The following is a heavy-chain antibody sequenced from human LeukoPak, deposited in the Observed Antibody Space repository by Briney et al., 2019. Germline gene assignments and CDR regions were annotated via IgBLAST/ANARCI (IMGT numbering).Heavy chain of an antibody. CDR2: INPNTGGT. D-gene: IGHD2-15*01. J-gene: IGHJ4*02. CDR3: ARGYCSGGSCPYDY. V-gene: IGHV1-2*02. CDR1: GYTFTTYG. Sequence: ASVKVSCKASGYTFTTYGISWVRQAPGQGLEWMGWINPNTGGTNYAQDFQGRVTMTRDTSISTAYMELSRLRSDDTAVYYCARGYCSGGSCPYDYWGQGTLVTVTS.